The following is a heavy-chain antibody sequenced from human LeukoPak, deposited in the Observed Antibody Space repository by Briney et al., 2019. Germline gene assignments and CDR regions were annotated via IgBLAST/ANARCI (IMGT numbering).Heavy chain of an antibody. CDR1: GGSISSSSYY. J-gene: IGHJ4*02. D-gene: IGHD3-22*01. V-gene: IGHV4-39*07. CDR2: IYYSGST. Sequence: PSETLSLTCTVSGGSISSSSYYWGWIRQPPGKGLEWIGSIYYSGSTYYNPSLKSRVTISVDTSKNQFSLKLTSVTAADTAVYFCARINNYYDSSGYHNFDYWGQGTLVTVSS. CDR3: ARINNYYDSSGYHNFDY.